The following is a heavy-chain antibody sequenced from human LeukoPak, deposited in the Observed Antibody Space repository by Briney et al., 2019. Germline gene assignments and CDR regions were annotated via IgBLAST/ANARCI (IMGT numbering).Heavy chain of an antibody. V-gene: IGHV1-8*01. CDR2: MNPNSGNT. CDR3: ARARGYDYVWGSYRPNWFDP. CDR1: GYTFTSYD. Sequence: LGASVKVSCKASGYTFTSYDINWVRQATGQGLEWMGWMNPNSGNTGYAQKFQGRVTMTRNTSISTAYMELSSLRSEDTAVYYCARARGYDYVWGSYRPNWFDPWGQGALVTVSS. J-gene: IGHJ5*02. D-gene: IGHD3-16*02.